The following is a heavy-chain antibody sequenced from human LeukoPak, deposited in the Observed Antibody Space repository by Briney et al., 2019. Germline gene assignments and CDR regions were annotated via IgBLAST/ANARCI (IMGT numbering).Heavy chain of an antibody. CDR3: AQRDDTFDF. Sequence: GALRLSCTASGFTFKSYAMSWVRQAPGRGLEWIASISASGGTTYYGDSVRGRFTSSRDNSKNTLYLQVSSLRADGTAVYYCAQRDDTFDFWGQGTMVIVSS. CDR2: ISASGGTT. V-gene: IGHV3-23*01. J-gene: IGHJ3*01. CDR1: GFTFKSYA.